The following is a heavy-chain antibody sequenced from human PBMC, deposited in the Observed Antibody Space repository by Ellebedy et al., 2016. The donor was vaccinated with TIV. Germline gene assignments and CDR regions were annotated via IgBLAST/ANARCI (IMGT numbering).Heavy chain of an antibody. CDR1: GFNFGGHA. D-gene: IGHD2-8*02. J-gene: IGHJ3*02. CDR2: IGSSAYTT. Sequence: GESLKISCAASGFNFGGHAMKWVRQAPGKGLEWVSSIGSSAYTTHYADSAKGRFTISRDNSRNTLYLQMNSLRGEDTAVYFCAKDVRYTTGWGGALDIWGQGAMVTVSS. V-gene: IGHV3-23*01. CDR3: AKDVRYTTGWGGALDI.